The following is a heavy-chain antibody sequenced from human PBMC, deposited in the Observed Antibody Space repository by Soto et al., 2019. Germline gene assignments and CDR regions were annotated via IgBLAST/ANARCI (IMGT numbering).Heavy chain of an antibody. CDR1: GYIFVNYG. CDR2: ISPYTGNT. CDR3: VMVDNYVTPTPQDV. V-gene: IGHV1-18*01. D-gene: IGHD3-16*01. J-gene: IGHJ6*02. Sequence: QDQLVQSGDEVKKPGASVKVSCKASGYIFVNYGIAWVRQAPGQGLEWMGWISPYTGNTHSATKIQGRLTMTTVTSTSTAYTDLGSLTSDDTAVYYCVMVDNYVTPTPQDVWGQGTTVTVSS.